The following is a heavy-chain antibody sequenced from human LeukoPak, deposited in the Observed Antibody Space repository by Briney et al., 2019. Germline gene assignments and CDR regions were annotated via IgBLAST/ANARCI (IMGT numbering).Heavy chain of an antibody. V-gene: IGHV3-30-3*01. Sequence: GGSLRLSCAASGFTFSSYAMHWVRQAPGKGLEWVAFISYDGSNKYYADSVKGRFTISRDNSKNTLYLQMISLRAEDTAVYYCSRDRGGVAITYYFDYWGQGTLVTVSS. CDR1: GFTFSSYA. J-gene: IGHJ4*02. CDR3: SRDRGGVAITYYFDY. CDR2: ISYDGSNK. D-gene: IGHD3-16*01.